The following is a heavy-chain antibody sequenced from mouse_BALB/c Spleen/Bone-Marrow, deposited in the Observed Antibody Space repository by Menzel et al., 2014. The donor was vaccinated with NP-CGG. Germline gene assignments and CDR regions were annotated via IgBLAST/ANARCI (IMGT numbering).Heavy chain of an antibody. Sequence: QVQLQQSGAELVRPGSSVKISCKASGYAFSTYWMNWVKQRPGQGLEWIGQIYPENGNADYNGKFKDKATLTADKSSRTAYMHLSSLTSEDSAVYFCSRGGNYGTYWGQGTLVTVSA. CDR3: SRGGNYGTY. CDR1: GYAFSTYW. V-gene: IGHV1-80*01. J-gene: IGHJ3*01. D-gene: IGHD2-1*01. CDR2: IYPENGNA.